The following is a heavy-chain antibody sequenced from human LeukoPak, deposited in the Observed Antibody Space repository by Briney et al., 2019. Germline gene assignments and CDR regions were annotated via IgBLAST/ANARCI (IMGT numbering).Heavy chain of an antibody. CDR1: GFIFSTYT. CDR2: ISVSSNSI. J-gene: IGHJ4*02. Sequence: GGCLRLSCEASGFIFSTYTMNWVRQTPGKGLEWLSKISVSSNSIDYVDSVRGRFTISRGDNSLFLQMNSLRAEDTGVYYCARRSRRGGFDYWGQGTVATVCS. D-gene: IGHD2-15*01. CDR3: ARRSRRGGFDY. V-gene: IGHV3-48*04.